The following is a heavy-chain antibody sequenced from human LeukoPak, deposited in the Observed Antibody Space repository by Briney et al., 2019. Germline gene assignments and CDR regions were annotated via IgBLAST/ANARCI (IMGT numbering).Heavy chain of an antibody. V-gene: IGHV4-34*01. CDR1: GGSFSGYY. CDR2: INHSGST. J-gene: IGHJ3*02. Sequence: SETLSLTCAVYGGSFSGYYWSWIRQPPGKGLEWIGEINHSGSTNYNPSLKSRVTISVDTSKNQFSLKLSSVTAADTAVYYCASSGSYYYAFDIWGQGTMVTVSS. D-gene: IGHD1-26*01. CDR3: ASSGSYYYAFDI.